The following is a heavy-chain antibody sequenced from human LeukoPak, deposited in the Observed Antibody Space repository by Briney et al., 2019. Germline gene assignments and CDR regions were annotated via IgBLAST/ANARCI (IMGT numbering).Heavy chain of an antibody. CDR2: ISGSGGST. Sequence: PGGSLRLSCAASGFTFSSYAMSWVRQAPGKGLEWVSVISGSGGSTYYADSVKGRFTISRDNAKNSLYLQMNSLRAEDTAVYYCAREYDSFIDLRGIRYFDYWGQGTLVTVSS. CDR3: AREYDSFIDLRGIRYFDY. CDR1: GFTFSSYA. J-gene: IGHJ4*02. D-gene: IGHD3-22*01. V-gene: IGHV3-23*01.